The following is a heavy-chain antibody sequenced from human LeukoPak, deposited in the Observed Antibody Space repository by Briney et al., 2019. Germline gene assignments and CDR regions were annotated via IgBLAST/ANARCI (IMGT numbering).Heavy chain of an antibody. CDR3: ARTIVVVVAATIDY. D-gene: IGHD2-15*01. CDR1: GGSISSSSYY. Sequence: PSETLSLTCTVSGGSISSSSYYWGWIRQPPGKGLEWTGSFYYSGSTYYNPSLKSRVTISVDTSKNQFSLRLSSVTAADTAVYYCARTIVVVVAATIDYWGQGTLVTVSS. CDR2: FYYSGST. V-gene: IGHV4-39*01. J-gene: IGHJ4*02.